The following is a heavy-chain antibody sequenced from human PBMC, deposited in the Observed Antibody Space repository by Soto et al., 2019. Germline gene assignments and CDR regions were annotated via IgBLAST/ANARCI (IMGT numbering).Heavy chain of an antibody. D-gene: IGHD6-13*01. V-gene: IGHV3-48*01. J-gene: IGHJ5*02. Sequence: GGSLRLSCAASGFTFSNHWMHWVRQAPGKGLEWVSFISSSGSNIYYADSVKGRFTISRDNAKDSLYLQMNSLRAEDTAVYYCARHPERIAQIGWFDPWGQGTLVTVSS. CDR3: ARHPERIAQIGWFDP. CDR1: GFTFSNHW. CDR2: ISSSGSNI.